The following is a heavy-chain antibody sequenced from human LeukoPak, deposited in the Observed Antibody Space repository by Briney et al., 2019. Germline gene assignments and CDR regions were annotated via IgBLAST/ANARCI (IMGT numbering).Heavy chain of an antibody. CDR3: ARDLSPYGGRELDAFDI. CDR2: INPNSGST. J-gene: IGHJ3*02. Sequence: ASVKVSCKASGYTFTGYYMHWVRQAPGQGLEWMGWINPNSGSTNYAQKFQGRVTMTRDTSISTAYMELSRLRSDDTAVYYCARDLSPYGGRELDAFDIWGQGTMVTVSS. V-gene: IGHV1-2*02. CDR1: GYTFTGYY. D-gene: IGHD4-23*01.